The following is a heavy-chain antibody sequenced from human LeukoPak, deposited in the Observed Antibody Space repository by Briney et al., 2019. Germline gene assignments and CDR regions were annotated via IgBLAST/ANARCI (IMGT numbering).Heavy chain of an antibody. CDR3: AKERYNYGQYCFDY. CDR1: GFSFSSYI. CDR2: MSGSGGHT. J-gene: IGHJ4*02. Sequence: PGGSLRLSCVGSGFSFSSYIVSWVRQAPGKGLEWVSGMSGSGGHTYYADSVKGRFTISRDNARNTVYLQMNSLRVEDTAVYYCAKERYNYGQYCFDYWSQGTLVTVSS. V-gene: IGHV3-23*01. D-gene: IGHD5-18*01.